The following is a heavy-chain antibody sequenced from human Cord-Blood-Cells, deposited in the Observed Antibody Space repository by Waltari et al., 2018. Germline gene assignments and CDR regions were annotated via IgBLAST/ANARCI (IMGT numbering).Heavy chain of an antibody. J-gene: IGHJ4*02. CDR3: ARVPIIAARYYFDY. Sequence: QVQLVQSGAEAKKPGASVKVSCKASGYTFTSYAMHWVRQAPGQRLEWMGWINAGNGNTKYSQKFQGRVTITRDTSASTAYMELSSLRSEDTAVYYCARVPIIAARYYFDYWGQGTLVTVSS. CDR2: INAGNGNT. V-gene: IGHV1-3*01. D-gene: IGHD6-6*01. CDR1: GYTFTSYA.